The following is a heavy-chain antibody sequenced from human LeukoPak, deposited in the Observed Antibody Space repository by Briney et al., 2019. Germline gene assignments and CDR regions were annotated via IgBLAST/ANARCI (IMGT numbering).Heavy chain of an antibody. J-gene: IGHJ3*02. Sequence: GGALRLSRAASGFTFSSYPMHWVRQAPGKRLEWVAVISYDGINKYYADSVKGRFTISRDNSKNTLYLQMNSLRAEDTAVYYCARDRKGLYSSSSSSAFDIWGQGTMVTVSS. D-gene: IGHD6-6*01. CDR3: ARDRKGLYSSSSSSAFDI. V-gene: IGHV3-30*04. CDR1: GFTFSSYP. CDR2: ISYDGINK.